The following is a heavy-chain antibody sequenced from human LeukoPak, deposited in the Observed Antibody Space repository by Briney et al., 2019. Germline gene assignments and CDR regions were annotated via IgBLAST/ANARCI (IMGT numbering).Heavy chain of an antibody. V-gene: IGHV6-1*01. CDR2: TYYRSKWYN. J-gene: IGHJ2*01. CDR3: ARDSPLTTVTTFPYWYFDL. Sequence: SQTLSLTCAISGDSVSSNSAAWNWIRQSPSKGLEWLGRTYYRSKWYNDYAVSVKSRITIDPDTSKNQFSLQLNSVTPEDTAVYYCARDSPLTTVTTFPYWYFDLWGRGTLVTVSS. CDR1: GDSVSSNSAA. D-gene: IGHD4-17*01.